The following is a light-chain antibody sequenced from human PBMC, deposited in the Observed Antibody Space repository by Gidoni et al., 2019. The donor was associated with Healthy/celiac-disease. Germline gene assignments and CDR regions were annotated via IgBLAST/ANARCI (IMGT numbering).Light chain of an antibody. CDR1: QSVSSY. CDR2: DAS. CDR3: QQRSNWPPIT. V-gene: IGKV3-11*01. J-gene: IGKJ5*01. Sequence: EIVFTQSPATLSFSPGERATLSCRARQSVSSYLAWYQQKHGQAPRILIYDASNRATGIPARFSGSGSGTDFTLTISSLEPEDFAVYYCQQRSNWPPITFGQGTRLEIK.